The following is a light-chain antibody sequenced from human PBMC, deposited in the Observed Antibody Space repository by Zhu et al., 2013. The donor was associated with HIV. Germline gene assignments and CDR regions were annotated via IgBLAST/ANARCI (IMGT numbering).Light chain of an antibody. CDR1: QTVSIN. CDR2: DTS. CDR3: QQYNNWPPIT. Sequence: EIVMTQSPATLSVSPGERATLSCRASQTVSINLAWYQQKPGQAPRLLIYDTSTRAPGIPARFSGSGSGTEFTLTISSLQSEDFAVYYCQQYNNWPPITFGLGTRLEIK. J-gene: IGKJ5*01. V-gene: IGKV3-15*01.